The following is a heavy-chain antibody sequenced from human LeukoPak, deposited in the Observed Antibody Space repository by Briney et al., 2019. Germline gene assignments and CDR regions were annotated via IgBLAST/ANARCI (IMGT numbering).Heavy chain of an antibody. CDR3: ARDNNV. CDR1: GGSISSGGLS. V-gene: IGHV4-30-2*01. D-gene: IGHD1-14*01. J-gene: IGHJ4*02. CDR2: IYHSGST. Sequence: SETLSLTCAVSGGSISSGGLSWSWIRQPPGKGLEWIGYIYHSGSTYYNPSLKSRVTISMDRSKDQFSLKLTSVTAADTAVYYCARDNNVWGQGILVTVSS.